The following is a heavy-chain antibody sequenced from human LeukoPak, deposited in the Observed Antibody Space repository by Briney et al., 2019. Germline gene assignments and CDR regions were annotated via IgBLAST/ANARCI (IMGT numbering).Heavy chain of an antibody. Sequence: ASVKVSCKASGYTFTSYYMHWVRQAPGQGLEWMGIINPSGGSTSYAQKFQGRVTMTRDTSTSTVYMELSSLRSEDTAVYYCARGSVGFGELLRFDPWGQGTLVTVSS. CDR2: INPSGGST. CDR1: GYTFTSYY. V-gene: IGHV1-46*01. J-gene: IGHJ5*02. CDR3: ARGSVGFGELLRFDP. D-gene: IGHD3-10*01.